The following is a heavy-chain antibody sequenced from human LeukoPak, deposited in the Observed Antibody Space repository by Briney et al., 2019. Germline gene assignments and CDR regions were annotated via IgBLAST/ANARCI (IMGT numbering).Heavy chain of an antibody. CDR1: GFTFSSYE. CDR3: ARELYYYDSRGYYSNFDY. J-gene: IGHJ4*02. V-gene: IGHV3-48*03. Sequence: GGSLRLSCAASGFTFSSYEMNWVRQAPGKGLEWVSYIGSSSSSTYYADSVKGRFTISRDNAKNSLYLQMNSLRVEDTAVYYCARELYYYDSRGYYSNFDYWGQGTLVTVSS. CDR2: IGSSSSST. D-gene: IGHD3-22*01.